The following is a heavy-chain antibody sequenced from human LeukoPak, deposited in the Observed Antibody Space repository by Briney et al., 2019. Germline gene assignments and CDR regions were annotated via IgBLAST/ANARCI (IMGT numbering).Heavy chain of an antibody. CDR2: IWYDGSNK. J-gene: IGHJ6*04. CDR3: ARDRAYSSLGMDV. D-gene: IGHD6-13*01. Sequence: GGSLRLSCAASGFTFSGYGMHWVRQAPGKGLERVAVIWYDGSNKYYADSVKGRFTISRDNSKNTLYLQMNSLRAEDTAVYYCARDRAYSSLGMDVWGKGTTVTVSS. CDR1: GFTFSGYG. V-gene: IGHV3-33*01.